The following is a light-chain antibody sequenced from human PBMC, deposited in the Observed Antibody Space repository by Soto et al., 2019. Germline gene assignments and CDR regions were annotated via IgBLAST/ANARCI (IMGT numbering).Light chain of an antibody. J-gene: IGLJ1*01. CDR1: SSDVGTYNL. CDR2: EVA. CDR3: SSYTSSSTLYV. V-gene: IGLV2-14*02. Sequence: ALAQPASVSGSPEQSVTISCTGTSSDVGTYNLVSWYQQHPGKAPKLIIYEVAERPSGVSNRFSGSKFGNTASLTISGLQAEDEADYYCSSYTSSSTLYVFGTGTKVTVL.